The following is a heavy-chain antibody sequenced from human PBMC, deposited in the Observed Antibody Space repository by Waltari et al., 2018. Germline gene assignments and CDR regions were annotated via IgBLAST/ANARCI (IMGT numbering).Heavy chain of an antibody. CDR1: GYTFTSYD. CDR2: TNLKGGDT. Sequence: QVQLVQSGAEVKKPGASVKVSCKASGYTFTSYDINWVRRATGKGLEWWGGTNLKGGDTGYAQKVQGRGTSTKNTSIDTAYMELSSLRSEDTAVYFCARGRGIAARRGFDSWGQGTLVTVSS. D-gene: IGHD6-6*01. J-gene: IGHJ4*02. V-gene: IGHV1-8*03. CDR3: ARGRGIAARRGFDS.